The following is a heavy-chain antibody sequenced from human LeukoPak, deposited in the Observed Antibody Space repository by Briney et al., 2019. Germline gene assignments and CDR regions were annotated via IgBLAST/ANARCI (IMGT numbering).Heavy chain of an antibody. CDR1: GGSISSGDYY. J-gene: IGHJ4*02. V-gene: IGHV4-30-4*01. CDR2: IHYSGIT. CDR3: ARANHPAYGDYQY. Sequence: SETLSLTCKVSGGSISSGDYYWSWIRQSPGTGLEWIGYIHYSGITYYNPSLKSRVSISVDTSRNQFSLQLRSVTAADTAVYYCARANHPAYGDYQYWGQGTLVTVSS. D-gene: IGHD4-17*01.